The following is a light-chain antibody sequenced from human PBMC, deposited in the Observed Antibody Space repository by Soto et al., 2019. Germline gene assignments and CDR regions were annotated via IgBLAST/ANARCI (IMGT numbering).Light chain of an antibody. Sequence: QSALTQPASVSGSPGQSITISCTGTSSDVGGYNYVSWYQQHPGKAPKLIIYEVRNRPSGVSNRFSGSKSANTASLTISGLQAEDEADYYCCSYTSATTWVFGGGTKLTVL. V-gene: IGLV2-14*01. J-gene: IGLJ3*02. CDR2: EVR. CDR1: SSDVGGYNY. CDR3: CSYTSATTWV.